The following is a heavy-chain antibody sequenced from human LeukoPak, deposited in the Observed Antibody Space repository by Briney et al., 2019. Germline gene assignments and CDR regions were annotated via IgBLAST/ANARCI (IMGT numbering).Heavy chain of an antibody. CDR3: ARAPGAFDI. J-gene: IGHJ3*02. Sequence: SETLSLTCTVSGDSITSGSYYWAWIRQHPGKGLEWIGYIYYTGGTHYNPPLKSRLTISVDTSENHFSLKLSSVTAADTAIYFCARAPGAFDIWGQGTMVTVSS. V-gene: IGHV4-31*03. CDR1: GDSITSGSYY. CDR2: IYYTGGT.